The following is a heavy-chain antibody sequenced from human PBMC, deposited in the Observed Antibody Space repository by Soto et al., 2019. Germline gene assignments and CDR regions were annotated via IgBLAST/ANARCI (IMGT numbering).Heavy chain of an antibody. CDR2: IYYSGST. D-gene: IGHD3-16*01. Sequence: QLQLQESGPGLVKPSETLSLTCTVSGGSISSSSYYWGWIRQPPGKGLEWIGSIYYSGSTYYNPSLKSRVTISVHPSKYQFSLTLSSVTAADTAVYYCARQRGGRYDVYYFDYWGQGILGTVSS. CDR1: GGSISSSSYY. J-gene: IGHJ4*02. CDR3: ARQRGGRYDVYYFDY. V-gene: IGHV4-39*01.